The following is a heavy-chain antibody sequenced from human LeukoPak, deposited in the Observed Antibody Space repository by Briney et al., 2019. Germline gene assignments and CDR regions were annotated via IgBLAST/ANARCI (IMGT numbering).Heavy chain of an antibody. CDR2: ISGSGGST. V-gene: IGHV3-23*01. CDR3: AKGIVVVPAAPGAFDI. Sequence: PGGSLRLSCAASGFTFSSYAMSWVRQAPGKGLEWVSAISGSGGSTYYADSVKGRFTISRDNSKNTLYLQMNSLRAEDTAVYYCAKGIVVVPAAPGAFDIWGQGTMVTVSS. D-gene: IGHD2-2*01. J-gene: IGHJ3*02. CDR1: GFTFSSYA.